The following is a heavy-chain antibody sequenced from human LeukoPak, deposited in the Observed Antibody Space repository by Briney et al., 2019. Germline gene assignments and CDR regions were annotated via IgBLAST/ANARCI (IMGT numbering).Heavy chain of an antibody. CDR1: GFTVSSSY. CDR2: FYRGDST. V-gene: IGHV3-53*01. D-gene: IGHD1-26*01. J-gene: IGHJ6*02. CDR3: AKWDRPWYYYGMDV. Sequence: GGSLRLSCAASGFTVSSSYMYWVRQAPGKGLEWVSFFYRGDSTYYAESVRGRFTISRDNSKNTLYLLMNSLIPEDTAVYYCAKWDRPWYYYGMDVWGQGTTVIVSS.